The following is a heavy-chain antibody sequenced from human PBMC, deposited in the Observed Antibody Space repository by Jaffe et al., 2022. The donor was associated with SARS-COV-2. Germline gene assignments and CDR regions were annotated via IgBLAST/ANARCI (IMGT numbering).Heavy chain of an antibody. Sequence: QLQLQESGPGLVKPSETLSLTCTVSGGSISSSSYYWGWIRQPPGKGLEWIGSIYYSGSTYYNPSLKSRVTISVDTSKNQFSLKLSSVTAADTAVYYCARLESLYYFDYWGQGTLVTVSS. CDR1: GGSISSSSYY. CDR3: ARLESLYYFDY. CDR2: IYYSGST. J-gene: IGHJ4*02. V-gene: IGHV4-39*01.